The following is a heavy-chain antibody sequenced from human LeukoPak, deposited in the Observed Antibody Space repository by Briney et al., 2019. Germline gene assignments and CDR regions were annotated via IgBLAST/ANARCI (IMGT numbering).Heavy chain of an antibody. V-gene: IGHV1-18*01. J-gene: IGHJ4*02. CDR1: GYTFISYG. D-gene: IGHD4-23*01. Sequence: GASVKVSCKASGYTFISYGISWVRQAPGQGLEWMGCITTYNGNTYSAQKFQGRVTMTTDTSTSTAYMELRSLRSDDTAVYYCAREMWGTTLVTPFDYWGQGTLVTVSS. CDR2: ITTYNGNT. CDR3: AREMWGTTLVTPFDY.